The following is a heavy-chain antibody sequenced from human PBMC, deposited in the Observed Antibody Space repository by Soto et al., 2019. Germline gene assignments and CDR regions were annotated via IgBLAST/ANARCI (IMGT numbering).Heavy chain of an antibody. Sequence: QVHLVQSGAEVKKPGASVKVSCQGSGYAFTTYGITWVRQAPGQGLEWMGWISAHNGNTNYAQKLQGRVMVTRDTSTSTAYMELRSLRYDDTAVYYCARGRYGDYWGQGALVTVSS. V-gene: IGHV1-18*01. CDR3: ARGRYGDY. CDR2: ISAHNGNT. CDR1: GYAFTTYG. J-gene: IGHJ4*02. D-gene: IGHD1-1*01.